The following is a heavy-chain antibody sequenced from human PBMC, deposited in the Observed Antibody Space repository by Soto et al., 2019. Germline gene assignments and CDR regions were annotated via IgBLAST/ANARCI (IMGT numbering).Heavy chain of an antibody. D-gene: IGHD2-21*01. CDR1: GYSFTSYA. J-gene: IGHJ4*02. CDR3: VRDGGVVLPRTLWWNFDD. Sequence: ASVKVSCKASGYSFTSYAISWVRQAPGQGLEWMGWISASNGNTDYAQKLQGRVTMTTDTSTSTTYMELRSLRSDDTAVYYCVRDGGVVLPRTLWWNFDDWGQGPFVNVSS. V-gene: IGHV1-18*01. CDR2: ISASNGNT.